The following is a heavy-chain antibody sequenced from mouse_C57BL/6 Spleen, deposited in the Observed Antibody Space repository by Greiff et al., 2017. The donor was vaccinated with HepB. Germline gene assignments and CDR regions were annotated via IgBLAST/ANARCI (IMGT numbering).Heavy chain of an antibody. J-gene: IGHJ2*01. D-gene: IGHD2-4*01. V-gene: IGHV1-82*01. CDR2: IYPGDGDT. Sequence: VHLVESGPELVKPGASVKISCKASGYAFSSSWMNWVKQRPGKGLEWIGRIYPGDGDTNYNGKFKGKATLTADKSSSTAYMQLSSLTSEDSAVYFCARGIYDYDGPHYFDYWGQGTTLTVSS. CDR3: ARGIYDYDGPHYFDY. CDR1: GYAFSSSW.